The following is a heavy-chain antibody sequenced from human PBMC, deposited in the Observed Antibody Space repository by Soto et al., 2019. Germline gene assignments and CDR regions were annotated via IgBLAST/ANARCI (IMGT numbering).Heavy chain of an antibody. CDR2: ISSSSSTI. D-gene: IGHD3-9*01. V-gene: IGHV3-48*01. J-gene: IGHJ4*02. CDR3: ARGDDILTGYLLIALVFDY. CDR1: GFTFSSYS. Sequence: GGSLRLSCAASGFTFSSYSMNWVRQAPGKGLEWVSYISSSSSTIYYADSVKGRFTISRDNAKNSLYLQMNSLRAEDTAVYYCARGDDILTGYLLIALVFDYWGQGTLVTFSS.